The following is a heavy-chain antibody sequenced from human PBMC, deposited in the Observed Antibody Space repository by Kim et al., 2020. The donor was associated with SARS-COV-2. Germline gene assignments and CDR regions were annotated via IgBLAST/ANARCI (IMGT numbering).Heavy chain of an antibody. V-gene: IGHV4-59*09. Sequence: LKRRVTILGDTSKNPFSLKLSSVTAADTAVYYCARGIDSSGYYLDYFDYWGQGTLVTVSS. D-gene: IGHD3-22*01. J-gene: IGHJ4*02. CDR3: ARGIDSSGYYLDYFDY.